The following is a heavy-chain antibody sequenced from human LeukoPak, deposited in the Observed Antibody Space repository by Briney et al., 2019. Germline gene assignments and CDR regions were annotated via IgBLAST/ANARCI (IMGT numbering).Heavy chain of an antibody. CDR2: VDWDDYK. CDR3: ERMARSGSYDY. Sequence: SGPALVKPTQTLTLTCTFSGFSLSTTGMCVSWIRQPPGKALEWLARVDWDDYKYYTTSLKTRLTISKETSKNQVVLKRTNVDPVDRATYYCERMARSGSYDYWGEGTLVTVSS. CDR1: GFSLSTTGMC. J-gene: IGHJ4*02. D-gene: IGHD1-26*01. V-gene: IGHV2-70*11.